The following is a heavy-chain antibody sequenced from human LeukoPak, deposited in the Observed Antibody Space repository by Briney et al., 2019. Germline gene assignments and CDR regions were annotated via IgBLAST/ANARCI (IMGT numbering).Heavy chain of an antibody. CDR2: INPSGGST. CDR3: ARASWSTVTTGYFDL. V-gene: IGHV1-46*01. CDR1: GYTFTSYY. D-gene: IGHD4-17*01. J-gene: IGHJ2*01. Sequence: ASVTVSCTASGYTFTSYYMHWVRQAPGQGLEWMGIINPSGGSTSYAQKFQGRVTMTRDTSTSTVYMELSSLRSEDTAVYYCARASWSTVTTGYFDLWGRGTLVTVSS.